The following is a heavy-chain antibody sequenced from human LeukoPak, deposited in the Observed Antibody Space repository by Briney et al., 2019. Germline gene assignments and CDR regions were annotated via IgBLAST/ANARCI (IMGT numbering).Heavy chain of an antibody. V-gene: IGHV4-59*11. CDR3: ARAPLYHDSSGYYFNYFDY. D-gene: IGHD3-22*01. CDR2: IYYSGST. J-gene: IGHJ4*02. CDR1: GGSISSHY. Sequence: KSSETLSLTCTVSGGSISSHYWSWIRQPPGKGLEWIGYIYYSGSTNYNPSLKSRVTISVDTSKNQFSLKLSSVTAADTAVYYCARAPLYHDSSGYYFNYFDYWGQGTLVTVSS.